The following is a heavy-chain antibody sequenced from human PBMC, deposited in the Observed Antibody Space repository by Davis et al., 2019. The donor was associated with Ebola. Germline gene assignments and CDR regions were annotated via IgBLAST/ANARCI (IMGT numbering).Heavy chain of an antibody. CDR1: GGSVSSHP. V-gene: IGHV1-69*13. Sequence: SVKVSCKTSGGSVSSHPISWVRQAPRQGLEWMGGIIPIFDTPHYAQKFQGRITITADASTSTAYMELSSLRSEDTATYFCARDFDGGNYYFDNWGPGTPVTVSS. J-gene: IGHJ4*02. CDR2: IIPIFDTP. CDR3: ARDFDGGNYYFDN. D-gene: IGHD3-9*01.